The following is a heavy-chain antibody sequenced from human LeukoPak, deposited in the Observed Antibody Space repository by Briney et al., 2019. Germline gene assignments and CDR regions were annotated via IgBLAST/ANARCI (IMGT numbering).Heavy chain of an antibody. J-gene: IGHJ4*02. D-gene: IGHD1-26*01. V-gene: IGHV4-61*02. Sequence: SQTLSLTCTVSGDSISSGDYYWSWIRQPAGKGLEWIGRISSSGSTNYNPSLKSRVTISVDTSKNQFSLKLTSVTAADTAVYYCASHIGSGSYLFDYWGQGTLVTVSS. CDR1: GDSISSGDYY. CDR2: ISSSGST. CDR3: ASHIGSGSYLFDY.